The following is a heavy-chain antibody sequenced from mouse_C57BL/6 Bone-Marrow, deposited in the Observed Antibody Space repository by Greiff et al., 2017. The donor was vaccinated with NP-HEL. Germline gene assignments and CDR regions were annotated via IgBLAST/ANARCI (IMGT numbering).Heavy chain of an antibody. J-gene: IGHJ2*01. V-gene: IGHV1-77*01. D-gene: IGHD1-3*01. Sequence: QVQLQQSGAELVKPGASVKISCKASGYTFTDYYINWVKQRPGQGLEWIGKIGPGSGGTYYNEKFKGKATLTADKSSNTAYMQFSRLTSEDSADYSGSRWRKWYCNFFDYWGQGTTLTVSS. CDR1: GYTFTDYY. CDR2: IGPGSGGT. CDR3: SRWRKWYCNFFDY.